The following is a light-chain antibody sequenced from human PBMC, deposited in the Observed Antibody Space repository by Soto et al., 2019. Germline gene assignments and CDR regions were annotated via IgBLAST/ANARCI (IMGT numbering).Light chain of an antibody. V-gene: IGLV2-14*03. Sequence: QSVLAQPASVSESPGQSITISCTGTNSDVGGYNYVSWYQQHPGKVPKLMIYDVSNRPSGVSKRFSGSKSGNTASLTISGLQAEDEADYYCSSYTATTTSYVFGTGTKVTVL. CDR3: SSYTATTTSYV. CDR1: NSDVGGYNY. J-gene: IGLJ1*01. CDR2: DVS.